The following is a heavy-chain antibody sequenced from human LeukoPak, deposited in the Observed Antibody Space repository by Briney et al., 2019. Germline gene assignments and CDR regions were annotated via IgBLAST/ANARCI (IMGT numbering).Heavy chain of an antibody. V-gene: IGHV1-18*01. CDR1: GGTFSSYA. CDR2: ISAYNGNT. J-gene: IGHJ4*02. D-gene: IGHD4-17*01. CDR3: ARDGAYGDNEGSMGYFDY. Sequence: ASVKVSCKASGGTFSSYAISWVPQAAGQGLEWMGWISAYNGNTKYAQKVQGRVTMATDTSTSTVYMELRSLRSDDTAVYYCARDGAYGDNEGSMGYFDYWGQGTLVTVSS.